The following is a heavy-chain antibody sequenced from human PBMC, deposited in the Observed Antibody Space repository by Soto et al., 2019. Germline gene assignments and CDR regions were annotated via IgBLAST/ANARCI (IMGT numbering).Heavy chain of an antibody. V-gene: IGHV3-21*01. CDR1: GFTFSSYS. J-gene: IGHJ4*02. Sequence: EVQLVESGGGLVKSGGSLRLSCAASGFTFSSYSMNWVRQAPGKGLEWVSSISSSSSYIYYADSVKGRFTISRDNAKNSLDLQMNSLRAEDTAVYYCAREAHDYGDRRFHYFDCWGQGSLVTGSS. D-gene: IGHD4-17*01. CDR2: ISSSSSYI. CDR3: AREAHDYGDRRFHYFDC.